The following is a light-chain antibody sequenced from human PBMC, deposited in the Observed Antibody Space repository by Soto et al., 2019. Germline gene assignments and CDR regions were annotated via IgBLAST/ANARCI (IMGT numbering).Light chain of an antibody. CDR2: TAS. V-gene: IGKV3-20*01. J-gene: IGKJ1*01. CDR1: QSVGTSF. CDR3: QQYFSFPRT. Sequence: DIVLTQFPGTLSLSPGETATLSCRASQSVGTSFLAWYQQKPGQSPRLLIYTASNRAAGVPDRFSASASGRDFTLTISRLEPEDFAMYYCQQYFSFPRTFGQGTKVDIK.